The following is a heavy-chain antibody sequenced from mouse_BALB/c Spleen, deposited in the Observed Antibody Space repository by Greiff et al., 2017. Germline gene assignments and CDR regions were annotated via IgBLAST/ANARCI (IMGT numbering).Heavy chain of an antibody. CDR1: GFAFSSYD. D-gene: IGHD2-4*01. Sequence: EVQVVESGGGLVKPGGSLKLSCAASGFAFSSYDMSWVRQTPEKRLEWVAYISSGGGSTYYPDTVKGRFTISRDNAKNTLYLQMSSLKSEDTAMYYCARQRDYPYYYAMDYWGQGTAVTVSA. V-gene: IGHV5-12-1*01. J-gene: IGHJ4*01. CDR2: ISSGGGST. CDR3: ARQRDYPYYYAMDY.